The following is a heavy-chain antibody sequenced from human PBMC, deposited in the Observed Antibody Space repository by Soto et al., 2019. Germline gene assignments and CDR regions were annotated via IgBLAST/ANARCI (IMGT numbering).Heavy chain of an antibody. CDR1: GGTFSSYA. V-gene: IGHV1-69*06. CDR3: ARHYYGSESYLIGGVGMDV. Sequence: QVQLVQSGAEVKKPGSSVKVSCKASGGTFSSYAISWVRQAPGQGLEWMGGIIPIFGTANYAQKFQGRVTITADKSTSTAYMELSSLRSEDTAVYYCARHYYGSESYLIGGVGMDVWGQGTTVTVSS. CDR2: IIPIFGTA. D-gene: IGHD3-10*01. J-gene: IGHJ6*02.